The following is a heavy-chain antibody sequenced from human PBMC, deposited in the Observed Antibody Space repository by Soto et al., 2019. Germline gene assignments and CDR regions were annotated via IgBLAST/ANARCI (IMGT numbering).Heavy chain of an antibody. CDR2: INPNSGGT. Sequence: ASVKVSCKASGYTFTSYAMHWVRQAPGQGLEWMGWINPNSGGTNYAQKLQGRVTMTTDTSTSTAYMELRSLRSDDTAVYYCARWAYYYDSSGYTFNWFDPWGQGTLVTVSS. V-gene: IGHV1-18*01. CDR3: ARWAYYYDSSGYTFNWFDP. J-gene: IGHJ5*02. D-gene: IGHD3-22*01. CDR1: GYTFTSYA.